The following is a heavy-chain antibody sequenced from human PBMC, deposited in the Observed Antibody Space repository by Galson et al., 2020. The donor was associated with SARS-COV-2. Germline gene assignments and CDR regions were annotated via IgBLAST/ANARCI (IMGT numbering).Heavy chain of an antibody. J-gene: IGHJ4*02. D-gene: IGHD2-2*01. V-gene: IGHV3-11*01. CDR2: IDSRDTCL. CDR1: GFPFSDYS. Sequence: GGSLRLSCAASGFPFSDYSMSWLRQAPGKGQEWISSIDSRDTCLNYTESVKGRFTISRDNGKNSLYLQMNSLRAEDTAGYFCARDGRYCNSSSCYHFDYWGQGTLVAVS. CDR3: ARDGRYCNSSSCYHFDY.